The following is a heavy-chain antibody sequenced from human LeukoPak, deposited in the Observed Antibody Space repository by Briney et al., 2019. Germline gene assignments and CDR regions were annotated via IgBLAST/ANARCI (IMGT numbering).Heavy chain of an antibody. D-gene: IGHD3-22*01. V-gene: IGHV3-30-3*01. Sequence: GGSLRLSCAASGFTFSSFAMHWVRQAPGKGLEWVAAISYDGRDKYYADSVQGRFTFSRDNSKNMLYLQMNSLRAEDTAVYYCARDGKPDYYDSSGYDYFDYWGQGTLVTVSS. CDR3: ARDGKPDYYDSSGYDYFDY. CDR2: ISYDGRDK. J-gene: IGHJ4*02. CDR1: GFTFSSFA.